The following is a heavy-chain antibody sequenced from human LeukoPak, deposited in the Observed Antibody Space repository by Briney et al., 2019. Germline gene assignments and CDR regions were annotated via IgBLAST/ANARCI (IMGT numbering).Heavy chain of an antibody. D-gene: IGHD3-10*01. V-gene: IGHV4-59*01. CDR1: GDSMNSYY. Sequence: PLETLSLTCTVSGDSMNSYYWSWIRQPPGKGVEWIGHIYYIGSTNYNPSLKSRITISVDTSKNQFSLKLSSVTAADTAVYYCARKLSGADKGFDYWGQGTLVTVSS. J-gene: IGHJ4*02. CDR2: IYYIGST. CDR3: ARKLSGADKGFDY.